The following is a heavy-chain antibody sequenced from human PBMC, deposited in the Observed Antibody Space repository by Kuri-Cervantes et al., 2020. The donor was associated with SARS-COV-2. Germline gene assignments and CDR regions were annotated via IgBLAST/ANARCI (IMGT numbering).Heavy chain of an antibody. Sequence: ASVKVSCKASGYTFTSYGISWVRQAPGQGLEWMGWISTYNGNTNYAQKLQGRVTMTTDTSTSTAYMELSSLRSEDTAVYYCATPRTGYSSSWGAFDIWGQGTMVTVSS. CDR1: GYTFTSYG. V-gene: IGHV1-18*01. J-gene: IGHJ3*02. D-gene: IGHD6-13*01. CDR2: ISTYNGNT. CDR3: ATPRTGYSSSWGAFDI.